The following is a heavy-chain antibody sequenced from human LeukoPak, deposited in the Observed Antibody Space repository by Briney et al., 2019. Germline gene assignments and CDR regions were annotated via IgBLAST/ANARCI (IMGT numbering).Heavy chain of an antibody. CDR1: GFTFSSFG. D-gene: IGHD6-13*01. CDR3: ARPGEHYSSSWLEYLQY. V-gene: IGHV3-33*01. CDR2: IWYDGGNK. J-gene: IGHJ1*01. Sequence: GKSLRLSCAASGFTFSSFGMHWVRQAPGKGLEWVAVIWYDGGNKYYADSVKGRFTISRDDSKNTLYLQMNSLRAEDTAVYYCARPGEHYSSSWLEYLQYWGQGTLVTVSS.